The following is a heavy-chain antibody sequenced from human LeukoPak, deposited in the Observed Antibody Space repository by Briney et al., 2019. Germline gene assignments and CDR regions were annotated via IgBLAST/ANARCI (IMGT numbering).Heavy chain of an antibody. J-gene: IGHJ4*02. CDR1: GGSISSYY. D-gene: IGHD6-13*01. Sequence: SETLSLTCTVSGGSISSYYWSWIRQPPGKGLEWIGYIYYSGSTNYNPSLKSRVTISVDTSKNQFSLKLSSVTAADTAVYYCAREGTLGGSSSWYDYWGQGTLVIVSS. CDR3: AREGTLGGSSSWYDY. CDR2: IYYSGST. V-gene: IGHV4-59*01.